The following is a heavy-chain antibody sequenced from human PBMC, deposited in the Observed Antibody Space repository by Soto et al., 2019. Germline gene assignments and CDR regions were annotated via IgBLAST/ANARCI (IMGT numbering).Heavy chain of an antibody. CDR3: ARERGLIVVVPAASSTGY. J-gene: IGHJ4*02. D-gene: IGHD2-2*01. CDR2: MHPTSGGS. V-gene: IGHV1-2*02. Sequence: ASVKVSCKTSGYTFTDYYLHWVRQAPGQGLEWMGWMHPTSGGSDYAQKFQGRVTMTRDTSISTAYMNLNSLTSDDTAVYYCARERGLIVVVPAASSTGYWGQGTLVTVSS. CDR1: GYTFTDYY.